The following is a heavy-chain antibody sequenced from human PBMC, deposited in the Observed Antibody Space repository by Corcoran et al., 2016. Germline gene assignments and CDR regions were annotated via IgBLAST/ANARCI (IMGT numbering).Heavy chain of an antibody. Sequence: QVQLVQSGAEVKKPGASVKVSCKASGYTFTSYYMHWVRQAPGQGLEWMGIINPSGGNTSYAQKFQGRVTMTRDTSTSTVYMELSSLRSEDTAVYYCARLGLDYSKYYYYGMDVWGQGTTVTVSS. J-gene: IGHJ6*02. D-gene: IGHD4-4*01. CDR2: INPSGGNT. CDR3: ARLGLDYSKYYYYGMDV. CDR1: GYTFTSYY. V-gene: IGHV1-46*01.